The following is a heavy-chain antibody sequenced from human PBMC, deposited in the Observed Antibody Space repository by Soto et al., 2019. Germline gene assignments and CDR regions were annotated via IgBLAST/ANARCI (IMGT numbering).Heavy chain of an antibody. CDR2: FDPEDGET. V-gene: IGHV1-24*01. Sequence: GASVKVSCKVSGYTLTELSMHWVRQAPGKGLEWMGGFDPEDGETIYAQKYQGRVTMTEDTSTDTAYMELSSLRSEDTAVYYCATEPQVGAGYSSGWYGSYWGQGTMVTVSS. D-gene: IGHD6-19*01. CDR1: GYTLTELS. CDR3: ATEPQVGAGYSSGWYGSY. J-gene: IGHJ4*02.